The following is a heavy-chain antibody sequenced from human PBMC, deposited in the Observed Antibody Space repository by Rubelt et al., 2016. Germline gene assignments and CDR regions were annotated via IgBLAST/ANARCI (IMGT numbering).Heavy chain of an antibody. CDR2: ISYDGSNK. CDR1: GFTFSSYA. Sequence: QVQLVESGGGVVQPGRSLSLSCAASGFTFSSYAMHWVRQAPGKGLEWVAVISYDGSNKYYADSVKGRFTISRDNSKNTLYLQMNSLRAEDTAVYYCAREITPADLDWGQGTLVTVSS. J-gene: IGHJ4*02. V-gene: IGHV3-30*04. D-gene: IGHD2-2*01. CDR3: AREITPADLD.